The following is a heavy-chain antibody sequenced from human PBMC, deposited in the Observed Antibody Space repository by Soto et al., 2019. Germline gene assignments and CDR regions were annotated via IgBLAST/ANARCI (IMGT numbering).Heavy chain of an antibody. D-gene: IGHD3-3*01. J-gene: IGHJ6*02. Sequence: QEQVVESGGGVVQSGRSLRLSCAASGFTFSSFGMHWVRQAPGKGLEWVSLIWYDGSKKSYGDSVKGRFTISRDNSRNTVYLQMNSLRADDTAVYYCARDASYYSLWSGYYPSRNGMDVWGQGTTVTVSS. CDR2: IWYDGSKK. V-gene: IGHV3-33*01. CDR3: ARDASYYSLWSGYYPSRNGMDV. CDR1: GFTFSSFG.